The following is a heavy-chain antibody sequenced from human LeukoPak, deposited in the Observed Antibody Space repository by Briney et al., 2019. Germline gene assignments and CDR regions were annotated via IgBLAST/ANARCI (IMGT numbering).Heavy chain of an antibody. D-gene: IGHD6-13*01. CDR1: GFTFDDYG. CDR2: INWNGGST. Sequence: GGSLRLSCAASGFTFDDYGMSWVRQAPGKGLEWVSGINWNGGSTGYADSVKGRFAISRDNSKNSLYLQMNSLRTEDTAFYYCAKEAVEAAGLDYWGQGTLVSVSP. V-gene: IGHV3-20*04. CDR3: AKEAVEAAGLDY. J-gene: IGHJ4*02.